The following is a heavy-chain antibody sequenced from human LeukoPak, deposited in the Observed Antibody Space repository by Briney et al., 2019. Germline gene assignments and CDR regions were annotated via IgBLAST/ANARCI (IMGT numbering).Heavy chain of an antibody. D-gene: IGHD3-22*01. CDR1: GFTLSSYW. V-gene: IGHV3-7*01. Sequence: GGSLRLSCAASGFTLSSYWMSWVRQAPGKGLEWVAKIKKDGGEKSYVDSVKGRFTISRDNAQKSLYLQMSSLRAEDTAIYYCATMSLGRNFDYWGQGTLVTVSS. CDR2: IKKDGGEK. J-gene: IGHJ4*02. CDR3: ATMSLGRNFDY.